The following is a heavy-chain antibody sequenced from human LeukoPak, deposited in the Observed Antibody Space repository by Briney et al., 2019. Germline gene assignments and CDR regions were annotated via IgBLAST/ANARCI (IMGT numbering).Heavy chain of an antibody. Sequence: GSSVKVSCKASGGTFSSYAISWVRQAPGQGLEWMGWISAYNGNTNYAQKLQGRVTMTTDTSTSTAYMELSRLRSDDTAVYYCARDRNWGSEEFDYWGQGTLVTVSS. CDR1: GGTFSSYA. J-gene: IGHJ4*02. CDR2: ISAYNGNT. CDR3: ARDRNWGSEEFDY. D-gene: IGHD7-27*01. V-gene: IGHV1-18*01.